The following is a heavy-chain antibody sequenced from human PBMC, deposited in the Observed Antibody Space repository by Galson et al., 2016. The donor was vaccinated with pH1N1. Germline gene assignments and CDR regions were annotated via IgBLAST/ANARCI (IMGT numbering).Heavy chain of an antibody. D-gene: IGHD5-24*01. CDR3: ARRGRWQQMGF. V-gene: IGHV4-34*01. J-gene: IGHJ4*02. CDR1: GGSFSNYQ. Sequence: ETLSLTCAVFGGSFSNYQWTWIRQSPGKGLEWIGEISHTGSTNYNPSLWSRLTISIDTSKSQFSLSLRSVSAADAGIYYCARRGRWQQMGFWGQGTPVSVSS. CDR2: ISHTGST.